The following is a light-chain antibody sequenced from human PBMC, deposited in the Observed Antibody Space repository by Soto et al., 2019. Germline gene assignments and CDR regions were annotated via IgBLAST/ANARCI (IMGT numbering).Light chain of an antibody. J-gene: IGLJ1*01. V-gene: IGLV2-14*01. Sequence: QSVLTQPASVSGSPGQSITISCTGTSSDVGGYRYVSWFQQHPGKATNVVIYEVSNRPSGVSNRFSCSTSGTTASMTISGLHAEDEADYYCSTYRSVDIPYVFGTGTKVTVL. CDR3: STYRSVDIPYV. CDR2: EVS. CDR1: SSDVGGYRY.